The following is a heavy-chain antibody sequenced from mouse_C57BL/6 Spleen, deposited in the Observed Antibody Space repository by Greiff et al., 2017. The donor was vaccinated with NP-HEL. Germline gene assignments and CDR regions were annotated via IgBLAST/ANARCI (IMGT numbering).Heavy chain of an antibody. CDR1: GYAFTNYL. CDR3: ARGGYYGSSYDYAMDY. V-gene: IGHV1-54*01. CDR2: INPGSGGT. D-gene: IGHD1-1*01. Sequence: QVQLKESGAELVRPGTSVKVSCKASGYAFTNYLLEWVKQRPGQGLEWIGVINPGSGGTNYNEKFKGKATLTADKSSSTAYMQLSSLTSEASAVYFCARGGYYGSSYDYAMDYWGQGTSVTVSS. J-gene: IGHJ4*01.